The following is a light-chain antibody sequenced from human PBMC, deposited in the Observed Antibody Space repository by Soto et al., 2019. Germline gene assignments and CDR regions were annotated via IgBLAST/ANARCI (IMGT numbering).Light chain of an antibody. V-gene: IGKV3-20*01. CDR3: QQYGNSPLT. CDR1: QSLSSSF. Sequence: EIVLTQSPGTLSLSPGERATLSCRASQSLSSSFLAWYQHKPGQAPRVLIYGASSRATGIPDRFSGSGSGTEFTLSISRLEPEDFAVYYCQQYGNSPLTFGGGTKVEIK. J-gene: IGKJ4*01. CDR2: GAS.